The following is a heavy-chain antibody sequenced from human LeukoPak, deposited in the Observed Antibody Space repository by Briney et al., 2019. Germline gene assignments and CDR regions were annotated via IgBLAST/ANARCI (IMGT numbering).Heavy chain of an antibody. Sequence: ASVTVSCKASGYTFTSYGMSWVGQAPGQGVEWMGWISAYNGKTNYAQKLQGRVTMTTATSTSTAYMELRSLTSDDTAVYYCARDLRYGDYVDYWGQGTLVTVSS. J-gene: IGHJ4*02. CDR2: ISAYNGKT. D-gene: IGHD4-17*01. V-gene: IGHV1-18*01. CDR1: GYTFTSYG. CDR3: ARDLRYGDYVDY.